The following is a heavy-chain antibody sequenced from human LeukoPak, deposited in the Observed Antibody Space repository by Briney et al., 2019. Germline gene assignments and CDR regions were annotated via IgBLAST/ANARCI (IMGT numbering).Heavy chain of an antibody. CDR3: ARDGYYDSSGYPGY. D-gene: IGHD3-22*01. CDR1: GYTFSDYY. J-gene: IGHJ4*02. CDR2: INPDSGGT. V-gene: IGHV1-2*02. Sequence: GASVKVSCKASGYTFSDYYMHWVRQAPGQGLEWMGWINPDSGGTNYAQKFQGRVTMTRDTSITTAYMELSRLTSDDTAAYYCARDGYYDSSGYPGYWGQGTLVTVSS.